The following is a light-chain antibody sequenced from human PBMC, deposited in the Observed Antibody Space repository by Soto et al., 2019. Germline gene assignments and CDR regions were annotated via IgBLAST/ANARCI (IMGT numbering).Light chain of an antibody. CDR2: GAS. Sequence: EIVLTQSRGTLSLSPGERATLSCRASQSVSSSYLAWYQQKPGQAPRLLIYGASSRATGIPDRFSGSGSGTDFTLTITTLEPEDFAVYYCQQYGSSPRTFGLGTKVDI. V-gene: IGKV3-20*01. J-gene: IGKJ1*01. CDR3: QQYGSSPRT. CDR1: QSVSSSY.